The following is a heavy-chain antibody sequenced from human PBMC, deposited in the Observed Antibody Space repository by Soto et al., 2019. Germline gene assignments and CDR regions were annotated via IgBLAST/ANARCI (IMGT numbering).Heavy chain of an antibody. CDR2: IYYSGTT. CDR3: ARVYGSGSLTNWFDP. CDR1: GGSITNYL. D-gene: IGHD3-10*01. J-gene: IGHJ5*02. Sequence: QVQLQESGPGLVKPSETLSLTCTVSGGSITNYLWSWIRQSPGKGLEWIGYIYYSGTTNYNPSLMSRVTISVDTSKNHFSLNLTSVTAADTAVYYCARVYGSGSLTNWFDPWGRGTLVTVSS. V-gene: IGHV4-59*01.